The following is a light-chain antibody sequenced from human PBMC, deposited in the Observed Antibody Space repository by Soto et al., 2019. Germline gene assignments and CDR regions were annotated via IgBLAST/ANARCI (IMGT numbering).Light chain of an antibody. V-gene: IGKV1-5*03. J-gene: IGKJ4*01. CDR2: KAS. CDR3: QQYSRHPLT. CDR1: QRVSSW. Sequence: DIQVTQAPSTLSASVGDRVTIACRASQRVSSWLAWYQQKPGEVPKLLIYKASSLESGVPSRFSGSGSGTEFTLTISSLQPEDFVHYYCQQYSRHPLTFGGGTNVEIK.